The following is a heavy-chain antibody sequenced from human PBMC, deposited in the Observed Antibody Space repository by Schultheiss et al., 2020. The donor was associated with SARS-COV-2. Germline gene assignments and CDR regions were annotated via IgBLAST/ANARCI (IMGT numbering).Heavy chain of an antibody. CDR3: ARDPKREFGIAARQFDY. V-gene: IGHV1-3*01. D-gene: IGHD6-6*01. Sequence: ASVKVSCKASGYTFTSYAMHWVRQAPGQRLEWMGWINAGNGNTKYSQKFQGRVTMTRDTSTSTVYMELSSLRSEDTAVYYCARDPKREFGIAARQFDYWGQGTLVTVSS. CDR2: INAGNGNT. CDR1: GYTFTSYA. J-gene: IGHJ4*02.